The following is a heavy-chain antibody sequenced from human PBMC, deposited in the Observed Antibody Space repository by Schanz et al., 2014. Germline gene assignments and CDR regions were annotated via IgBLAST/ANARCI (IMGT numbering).Heavy chain of an antibody. Sequence: EVQLVESGGGWVQPGGSLRLSCAASGFTFSSYVMSWVRQAPGKGLVWVSRINGDGSNTNYADSVKGRFTISRDNAKSSLYLQMNSLRVEDTAVYYCAASSGWHPSTDYWGQGTLVTVSS. CDR2: INGDGSNT. CDR1: GFTFSSYV. CDR3: AASSGWHPSTDY. J-gene: IGHJ4*02. V-gene: IGHV3-74*02. D-gene: IGHD6-19*01.